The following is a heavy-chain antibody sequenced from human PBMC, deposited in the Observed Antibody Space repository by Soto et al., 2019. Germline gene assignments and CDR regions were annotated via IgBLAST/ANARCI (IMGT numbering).Heavy chain of an antibody. D-gene: IGHD2-2*01. Sequence: GGSLRLSCATSGFTFNNYAMSWVRQAPGKGLEWVSAISASGASTYYAASVKGRFTISRDNSMPTLYLQMNSLRAEDTAVYYCAKKSCSSTTRDTCPPGFDYWGQGTLVTVSS. CDR1: GFTFNNYA. J-gene: IGHJ4*02. V-gene: IGHV3-23*01. CDR2: ISASGAST. CDR3: AKKSCSSTTRDTCPPGFDY.